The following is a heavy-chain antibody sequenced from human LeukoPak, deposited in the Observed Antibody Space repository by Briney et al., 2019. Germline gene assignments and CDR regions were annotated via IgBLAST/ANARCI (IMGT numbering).Heavy chain of an antibody. V-gene: IGHV4-39*01. CDR3: ARHYYDSTGYDYFDY. Sequence: PSETLSLTCTVSGDSITGSSYYWGWIRQPPGKGLEWIGSMFYSGSTYSNPSLKSRVTISVDTSKNQFSLKLSSVTAADTAVYYCARHYYDSTGYDYFDYWGQGTLVTVSS. J-gene: IGHJ4*02. CDR2: MFYSGST. CDR1: GDSITGSSYY. D-gene: IGHD3-22*01.